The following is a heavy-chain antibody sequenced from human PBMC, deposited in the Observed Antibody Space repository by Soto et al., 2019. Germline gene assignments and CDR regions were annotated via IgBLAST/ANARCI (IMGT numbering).Heavy chain of an antibody. Sequence: PGGSLRLSCAASGFTFSSYSMNWVRQSPGKGLEWVSSISSSSSYIYYADSVKGRFTISRDNAKNSLYLQMNSLRAEDTAVYYCARANGGGWSGAYYYYYGMEVWRQGTTVTVTS. D-gene: IGHD1-1*01. CDR2: ISSSSSYI. CDR1: GFTFSSYS. CDR3: ARANGGGWSGAYYYYYGMEV. J-gene: IGHJ6*02. V-gene: IGHV3-21*01.